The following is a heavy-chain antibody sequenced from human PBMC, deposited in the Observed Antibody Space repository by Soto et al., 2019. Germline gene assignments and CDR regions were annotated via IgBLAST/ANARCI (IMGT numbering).Heavy chain of an antibody. D-gene: IGHD6-19*01. CDR2: ISSSSSTI. V-gene: IGHV3-48*02. CDR3: ARGEGSGWSPNYYYGMDV. Sequence: PGGSVRLSCAASGFTFSSYSMNWVRQAPGKGLEWVSFISSSSSTIYYADSVKGRFTISRDNAKNLLYLQMNSLRDEDTALYYCARGEGSGWSPNYYYGMDVWGQGTTVTVSS. CDR1: GFTFSSYS. J-gene: IGHJ6*02.